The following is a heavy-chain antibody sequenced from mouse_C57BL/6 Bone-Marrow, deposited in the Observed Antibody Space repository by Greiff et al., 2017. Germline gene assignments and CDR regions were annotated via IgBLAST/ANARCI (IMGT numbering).Heavy chain of an antibody. V-gene: IGHV1-81*01. CDR1: GYTFTSYG. J-gene: IGHJ3*01. CDR2: ISPRSGNT. D-gene: IGHD2-4*01. Sequence: QVQLKQSGAELARPGASVKLSCKASGYTFTSYGISWVKQRTGQGLEWIGEISPRSGNTYYNEKFKGKATLTADKSSSTAYMELRSLTSEDSAVYFCARPYDYDGGCPAYWGQGTLVTVSA. CDR3: ARPYDYDGGCPAY.